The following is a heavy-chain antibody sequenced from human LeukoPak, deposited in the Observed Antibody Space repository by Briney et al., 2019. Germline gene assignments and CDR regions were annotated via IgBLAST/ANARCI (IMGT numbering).Heavy chain of an antibody. CDR2: IHSTGTT. CDR1: GASISRHY. J-gene: IGHJ4*02. V-gene: IGHV4-4*08. Sequence: SETLSLTCFVSGASISRHYWTWMRHTPGQGLHWIGYIHSTGTTNYNPSLKSRVTMSLDTSKNQFSLRLNSVAAADTAVYYCARSEYVWGGYRLDFWGQGILVTVSS. D-gene: IGHD3-16*02. CDR3: ARSEYVWGGYRLDF.